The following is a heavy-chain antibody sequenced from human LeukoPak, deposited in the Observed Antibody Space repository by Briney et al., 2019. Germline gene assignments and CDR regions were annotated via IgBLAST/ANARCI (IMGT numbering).Heavy chain of an antibody. CDR3: VRSVFS. V-gene: IGHV3-66*01. CDR1: GITLSNYG. D-gene: IGHD2-8*01. J-gene: IGHJ5*02. CDR2: IYADGRT. Sequence: GSLRLSCAVSGITLSNYGMSRVRQAPGRGLECVSLIYADGRTFYADSVKGRFTISRDNSRNTLDLQMDSLRAEDTAVYFCVRSVFSWGQGTRVTVSS.